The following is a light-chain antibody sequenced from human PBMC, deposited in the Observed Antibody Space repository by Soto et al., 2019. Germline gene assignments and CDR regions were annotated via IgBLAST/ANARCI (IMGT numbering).Light chain of an antibody. Sequence: DTQMTQSPSSLSASVGDSVTITCQASQDISNFLNWYQQKVGKAPKLLIYDASNLETGVPSRFSGRGSGTDFTFTITGLQPEDIATYYCQQYNSVPQTFGQGTKVDIK. J-gene: IGKJ1*01. V-gene: IGKV1-33*01. CDR1: QDISNF. CDR3: QQYNSVPQT. CDR2: DAS.